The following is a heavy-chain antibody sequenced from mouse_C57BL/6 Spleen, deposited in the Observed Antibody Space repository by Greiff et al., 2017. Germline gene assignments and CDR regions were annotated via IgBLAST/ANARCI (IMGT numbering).Heavy chain of an antibody. J-gene: IGHJ4*01. CDR1: GFTFSSYA. Sequence: EVNVVESGGGLVKPGGSLKLSCAASGFTFSSYAMSWVRQTPEKRLEWVATISDGGSYTYYPDNVKGRFTISRDNAKNNLYLQMSHLKSEDTAMYYCAREDSYYDYYAMDYWGQGTSVTVSS. CDR2: ISDGGSYT. V-gene: IGHV5-4*01. D-gene: IGHD2-12*01. CDR3: AREDSYYDYYAMDY.